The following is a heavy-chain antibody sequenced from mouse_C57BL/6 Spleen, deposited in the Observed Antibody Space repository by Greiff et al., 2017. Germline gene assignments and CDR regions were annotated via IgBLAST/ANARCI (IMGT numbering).Heavy chain of an antibody. J-gene: IGHJ1*03. V-gene: IGHV1-82*01. D-gene: IGHD2-1*01. Sequence: VKVVESGPELVKPGASVKISCKASGYAFSSSWMNWVKQRPGKGLEWIGRIYPGDGDTNYNGKFKGKATLTADKSSSTAYMQLSSLTSEDSAVYFCARYGNYGYFDVWGTGTTVTVSS. CDR1: GYAFSSSW. CDR3: ARYGNYGYFDV. CDR2: IYPGDGDT.